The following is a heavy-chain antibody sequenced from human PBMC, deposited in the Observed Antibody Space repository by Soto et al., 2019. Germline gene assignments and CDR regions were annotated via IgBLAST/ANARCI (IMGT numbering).Heavy chain of an antibody. D-gene: IGHD6-13*01. J-gene: IGHJ4*02. CDR1: EFTFSSYE. V-gene: IGHV3-48*03. CDR3: VRFGGAAAGPGDY. CDR2: ISSSGGTI. Sequence: PGGSLRLSCVASEFTFSSYEMNWVRQAPGEGLEWVSYISSSGGTIYYTDSVKGRFTISRDNAKKSLYLQMNSLRAEDTAVYYCVRFGGAAAGPGDYWGQGTLVTVSS.